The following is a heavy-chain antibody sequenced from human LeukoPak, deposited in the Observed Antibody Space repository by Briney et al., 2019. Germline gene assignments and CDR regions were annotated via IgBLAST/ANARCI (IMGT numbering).Heavy chain of an antibody. J-gene: IGHJ4*02. V-gene: IGHV3-23*01. D-gene: IGHD3-16*01. CDR2: ISSTGST. CDR1: GFTFSNYA. CDR3: ARVAYSRAWYLFDN. Sequence: TGGSLRLSCAASGFTFSNYAMSWVRQAPGKGLEWVSAISSTGSTFNADSVTGRFTISIDNSKNTLYLQMDSLRVEDTARYFCARVAYSRAWYLFDNWGPGALVTVSS.